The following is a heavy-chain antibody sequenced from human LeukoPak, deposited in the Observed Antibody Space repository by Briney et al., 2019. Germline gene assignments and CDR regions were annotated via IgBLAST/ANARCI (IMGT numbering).Heavy chain of an antibody. CDR1: GFTFSSYG. CDR3: LSVVVTTTYYFDY. J-gene: IGHJ4*02. CDR2: IRYDGSNK. V-gene: IGHV3-30*02. Sequence: GGSLRLSCAASGFTFSSYGMHWVRQAPGKGLEWVAFIRYDGSNKYYADSVKGRFTISRDNSKNTLYLQMNSLRAEDTAVYYCLSVVVTTTYYFDYWGQGTLVTVSS. D-gene: IGHD2-21*02.